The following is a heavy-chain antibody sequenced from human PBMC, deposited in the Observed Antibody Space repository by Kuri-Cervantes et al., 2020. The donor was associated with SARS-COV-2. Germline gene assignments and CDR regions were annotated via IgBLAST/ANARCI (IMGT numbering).Heavy chain of an antibody. CDR1: GYSFTSCY. CDR3: ARSPSAITNSYNYYYYMDV. J-gene: IGHJ6*03. V-gene: IGHV1-2*02. CDR2: INVNNRAT. Sequence: ASVKVSCKASGYSFTSCYINWVRQAPGQGLEWMGWINVNNRATSYAQKFQGRVTMTRDTSVLTAYMELSSLRSDDTAVFYCARSPSAITNSYNYYYYMDVWGKGTAVTVSS. D-gene: IGHD2-2*01.